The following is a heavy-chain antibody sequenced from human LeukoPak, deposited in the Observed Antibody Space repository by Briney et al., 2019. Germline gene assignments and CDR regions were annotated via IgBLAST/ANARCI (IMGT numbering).Heavy chain of an antibody. CDR1: GFTSSSYW. J-gene: IGHJ4*02. D-gene: IGHD2-15*01. CDR3: ARAPYCIGGSCRFDY. Sequence: PGGSLRLSCAVSGFTSSSYWMSWVRQAPGKELEWVANIKQDGSEKYYVDSVKGRFTISRDNAKNSLYLQMNSLRAEDTAVYYCARAPYCIGGSCRFDYWGQGTLVTVSS. V-gene: IGHV3-7*03. CDR2: IKQDGSEK.